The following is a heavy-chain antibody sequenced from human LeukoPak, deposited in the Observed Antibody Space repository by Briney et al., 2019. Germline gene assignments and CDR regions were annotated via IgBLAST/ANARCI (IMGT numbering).Heavy chain of an antibody. D-gene: IGHD5-24*01. CDR1: GFTFSSYS. CDR3: AKGRDGHHREAFNI. CDR2: ISGSGDST. Sequence: GGSLRLSCAAAGFTFSSYSMNWVRQAPGKGLEWVSGISGSGDSTYHADSVKGRFTISRDNSENTLYLQMNSLRAEDTALYYCAKGRDGHHREAFNIWGQGTMVTVSS. V-gene: IGHV3-23*01. J-gene: IGHJ3*02.